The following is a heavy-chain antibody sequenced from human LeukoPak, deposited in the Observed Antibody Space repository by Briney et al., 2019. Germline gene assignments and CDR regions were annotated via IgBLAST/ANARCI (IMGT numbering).Heavy chain of an antibody. CDR3: ARGRCSSRSCYLFDY. V-gene: IGHV3-7*05. J-gene: IGHJ4*02. CDR1: GFTLSSYW. CDR2: INQDGSEN. Sequence: GGSLRLSCAASGFTLSSYWMTWVRQAPGKGLEWVANINQDGSENHYADSVKGRFTISRDSAKNSLFLQMNSLRAEDTAVYYCARGRCSSRSCYLFDYWGQGTLVTVSS. D-gene: IGHD2-2*01.